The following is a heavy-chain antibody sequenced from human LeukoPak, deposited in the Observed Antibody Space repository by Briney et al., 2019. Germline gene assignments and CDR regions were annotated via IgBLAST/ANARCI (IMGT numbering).Heavy chain of an antibody. J-gene: IGHJ4*02. V-gene: IGHV1-2*06. CDR2: ISPNSGGT. CDR3: ARFYDSSGYHNN. CDR1: GYTFTGYY. Sequence: ASVKVSCKASGYTFTGYYMHWVRQAPGQGLEWMGRISPNSGGTNYAQKFQGRVTMTRDTSISTAYMELSRLRSDDTAVYYCARFYDSSGYHNNWGQGTLVTVSS. D-gene: IGHD3-22*01.